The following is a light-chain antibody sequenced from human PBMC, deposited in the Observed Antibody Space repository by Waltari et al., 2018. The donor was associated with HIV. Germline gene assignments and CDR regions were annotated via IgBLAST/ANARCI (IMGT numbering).Light chain of an antibody. CDR3: QQSYSSPAVT. Sequence: DIQMTQSPSSLSVSVGDRVTITCRASKSISKYLNWYQQRPGKAPRLLIFAASTLQGGVPSRFSGSGAGTDFNVTITSLQREDLATYYCQQSYSSPAVTFGGGTKVEIK. V-gene: IGKV1-39*01. CDR2: AAS. CDR1: KSISKY. J-gene: IGKJ4*01.